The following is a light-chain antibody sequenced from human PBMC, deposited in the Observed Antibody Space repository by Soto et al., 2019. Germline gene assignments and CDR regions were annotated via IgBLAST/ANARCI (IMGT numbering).Light chain of an antibody. J-gene: IGLJ1*01. Sequence: QSALTQPASVSGSPGQSITISGTEARLEVDGHDYFSWYKQHPGQAPKLMIFDVHNRPSGVSSRFSGSKSGDTASLTISGLQAEDDGDYYCSSYTASAPFYVFGTGTKLTVL. CDR2: DVH. CDR1: RLEVDGHDY. V-gene: IGLV2-14*03. CDR3: SSYTASAPFYV.